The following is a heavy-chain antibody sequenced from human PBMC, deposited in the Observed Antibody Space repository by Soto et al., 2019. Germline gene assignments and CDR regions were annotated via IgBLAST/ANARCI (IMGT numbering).Heavy chain of an antibody. CDR2: INNDGSST. J-gene: IGHJ4*02. Sequence: EVQLVESGGGLVQPGGSLRLSCAASGFTFSTSCMHWVRQAPGKWLVWFSRINNDGSSTDYADSVKGRFTISRDNAKSTLYRQMNCLSADDTAVYSCARYCTGGSCSHGFDYWGQGSLVTVSS. CDR1: GFTFSTSC. V-gene: IGHV3-74*01. CDR3: ARYCTGGSCSHGFDY. D-gene: IGHD2-15*01.